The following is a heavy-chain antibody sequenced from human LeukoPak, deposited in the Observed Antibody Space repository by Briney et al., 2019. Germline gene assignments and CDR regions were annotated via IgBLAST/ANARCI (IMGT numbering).Heavy chain of an antibody. CDR2: IKADGSEK. V-gene: IGHV3-7*05. Sequence: ETLSLTCGVSGGSVINTNWWTWVRQPPGKGLEWVANIKADGSEKYYVDSVKGRFTISRDDAKRTVDLQMDNLRAEDTAIYYCAYRNNFEYWGQGALVTVSS. CDR3: AYRNNFEY. J-gene: IGHJ4*02. D-gene: IGHD1-26*01. CDR1: GGSVINTNW.